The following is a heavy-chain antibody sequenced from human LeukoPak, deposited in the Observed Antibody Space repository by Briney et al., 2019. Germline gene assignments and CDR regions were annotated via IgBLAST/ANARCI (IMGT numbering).Heavy chain of an antibody. CDR1: GFTFSDYY. J-gene: IGHJ4*02. Sequence: PGGSLRLSCAASGFTFSDYYMSWIRQAPGKGLEWVSYISSSGSTIYYADSVRGRFTISRDNAMNSLYLQMNSLRAEDTAVYYCARVGGYCRGGSCYGYYFDSWGQGTLVTVSS. V-gene: IGHV3-11*04. CDR2: ISSSGSTI. D-gene: IGHD2-15*01. CDR3: ARVGGYCRGGSCYGYYFDS.